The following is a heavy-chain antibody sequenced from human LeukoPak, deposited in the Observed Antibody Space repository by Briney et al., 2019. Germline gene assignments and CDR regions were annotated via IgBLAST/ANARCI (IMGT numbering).Heavy chain of an antibody. CDR2: IKRKSDGGTI. CDR1: GFNFAYAW. D-gene: IGHD4-23*01. CDR3: TTLRLDYGGDSDYYYGMDV. Sequence: PGGSLRLSCAASGFNFAYAWMSWVRQAPGKGLEWVGRIKRKSDGGTIDHAAPVKGRFAISRDDSKNTLYLQMSSLKTVDTAVYYCTTLRLDYGGDSDYYYGMDVWGQGTTVTVSS. V-gene: IGHV3-15*01. J-gene: IGHJ6*02.